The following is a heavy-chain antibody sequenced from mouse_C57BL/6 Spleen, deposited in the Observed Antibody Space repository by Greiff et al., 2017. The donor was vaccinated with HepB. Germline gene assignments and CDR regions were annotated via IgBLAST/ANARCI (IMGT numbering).Heavy chain of an antibody. J-gene: IGHJ2*01. CDR1: GFTFSDYY. D-gene: IGHD2-1*01. Sequence: DVKLVESEGGLVQPGSSMKLSCTASGFTFSDYYMAWVRQVPEKGLEWVANINYDGSSTYYLDSLKSRFIISRDNAKNILYLQMSSLKSEDTATYYCARDNGNYGYFDYWGQGTTLTVSS. V-gene: IGHV5-16*01. CDR2: INYDGSST. CDR3: ARDNGNYGYFDY.